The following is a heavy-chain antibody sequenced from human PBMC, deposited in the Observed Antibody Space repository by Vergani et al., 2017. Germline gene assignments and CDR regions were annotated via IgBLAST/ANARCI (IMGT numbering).Heavy chain of an antibody. CDR3: ARESVAGIDY. V-gene: IGHV3-30*04. D-gene: IGHD6-19*01. J-gene: IGHJ4*02. CDR2: ISYDGSNK. CDR1: GFTFSSYA. Sequence: QVQLVESGGGVVQPGRSLRLSCAASGFTFSSYAMHWVRQAPGKGLEWVTVISYDGSNKYYADSVKGRFTISRDNSKNTLYLQMNSLRAEDTAVYYCARESVAGIDYGSQGKLVTV.